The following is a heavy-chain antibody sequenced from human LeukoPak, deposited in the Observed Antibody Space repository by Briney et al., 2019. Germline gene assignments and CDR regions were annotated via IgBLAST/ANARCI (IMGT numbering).Heavy chain of an antibody. CDR2: IRSGTATI. J-gene: IGHJ4*02. V-gene: IGHV3-48*01. Sequence: GGSLRLSCAASGFPFSTYSMNWVRQAPGKGLEWISYIRSGTATIYYADSVKGRFTISRDNAKNSLYLQMNSLRAEDTAVYYCARRAGAYSHPYDYWGQGTLVTVSS. CDR1: GFPFSTYS. CDR3: ARRAGAYSHPYDY. D-gene: IGHD4/OR15-4a*01.